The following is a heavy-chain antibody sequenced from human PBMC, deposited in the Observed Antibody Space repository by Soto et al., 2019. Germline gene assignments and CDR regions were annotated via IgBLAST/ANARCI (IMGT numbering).Heavy chain of an antibody. CDR2: VDSSGAT. CDR1: GGSIDNSHSS. J-gene: IGHJ4*02. V-gene: IGHV4-39*02. CDR3: VRVVGAATRHTDFGS. D-gene: IGHD2-15*01. Sequence: PSETLSLTCDVSGGSIDNSHSSWGWVRQPPGRGLEFLGSVDSSGATYYNPSLKTRVTGSVDTSKNHVSLRERSATVAEAAVSYCVRVVGAATRHTDFGSWGQGIVGTASS.